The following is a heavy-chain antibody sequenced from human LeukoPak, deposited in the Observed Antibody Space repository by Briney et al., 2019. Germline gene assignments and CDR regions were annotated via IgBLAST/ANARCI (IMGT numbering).Heavy chain of an antibody. Sequence: GGSLRLSCAASGFTFSTYWMNWVRQAPGKGLEWVANLKQDGGEKYYVDSVKGRFTISRDNAKSSLYLQMNSLRAEDTAVYYCASPYCSSTSCSTLHDYWGQGTLVTVSS. V-gene: IGHV3-7*01. D-gene: IGHD2-2*01. CDR1: GFTFSTYW. CDR2: LKQDGGEK. CDR3: ASPYCSSTSCSTLHDY. J-gene: IGHJ4*02.